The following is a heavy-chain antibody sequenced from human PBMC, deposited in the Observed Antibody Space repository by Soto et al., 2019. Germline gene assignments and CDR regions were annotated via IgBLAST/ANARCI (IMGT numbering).Heavy chain of an antibody. CDR3: ARVAFSYFGMDV. J-gene: IGHJ6*02. CDR1: GGAISSYY. V-gene: IGHV4-4*07. D-gene: IGHD3-3*02. CDR2: VFISVST. Sequence: SETLSLTCSVPGGAISSYYWSWVRQPAGKGLEWIGRVFISVSTNYNASLKSRVTMSIDTSKNEVSLTLRSVTAADTGVYYCARVAFSYFGMDVWGLGTTVTVSS.